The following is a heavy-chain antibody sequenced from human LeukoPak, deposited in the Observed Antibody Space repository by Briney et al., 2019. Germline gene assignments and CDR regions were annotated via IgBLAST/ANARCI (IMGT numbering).Heavy chain of an antibody. J-gene: IGHJ4*02. CDR3: AREGAGIMIRGVILDY. V-gene: IGHV3-48*03. CDR1: GFTFSSYE. Sequence: AGGSLRLSCAASGFTFSSYEMNWVRQAPGKGLEWVSYISNIDTTIYYADSVKGRFTISRDNAKNSLYLQMNSLRAEDTALYYCAREGAGIMIRGVILDYWGQGTLVTVSS. CDR2: ISNIDTTI. D-gene: IGHD3-10*01.